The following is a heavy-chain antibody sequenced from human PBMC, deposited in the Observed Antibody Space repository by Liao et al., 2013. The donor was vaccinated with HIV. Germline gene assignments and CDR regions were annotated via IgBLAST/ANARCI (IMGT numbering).Heavy chain of an antibody. CDR1: GGSISSGSYY. V-gene: IGHV4-61*02. CDR3: ARDRGRSDLLTS. J-gene: IGHJ2*01. D-gene: IGHD3-16*01. Sequence: QVQLQESGPGLVKPSQTLSLTCTVSGGSISSGSYYWSWIRQPAGKGLEWIGRIYNSGNTNYNPSSRVEYTTISRHVQRTNLLPSKTELCDRRRHGRSYYCARDRGRSDLLTSWGR. CDR2: IYNSGNT.